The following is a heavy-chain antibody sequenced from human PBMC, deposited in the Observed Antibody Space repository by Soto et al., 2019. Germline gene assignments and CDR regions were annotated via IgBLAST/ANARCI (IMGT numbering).Heavy chain of an antibody. J-gene: IGHJ6*02. CDR2: IIPIFGTA. Sequence: QVQLVQSGAEVKKPGSSVKVSCKASGGTFSSYAISWVRQAPGQGLEWMGGIIPIFGTANYAQKFQGRVTTXXDXSXXTAYMELSSLRSEDTAVYYCARGDTRHHYYYGMDVWGQGTTVTVSS. CDR1: GGTFSSYA. V-gene: IGHV1-69*12. CDR3: ARGDTRHHYYYGMDV. D-gene: IGHD5-18*01.